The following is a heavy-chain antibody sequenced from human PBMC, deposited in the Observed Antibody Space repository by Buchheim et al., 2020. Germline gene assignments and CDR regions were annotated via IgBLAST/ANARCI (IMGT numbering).Heavy chain of an antibody. V-gene: IGHV3-30*18. CDR2: ISYDGSNK. CDR1: GFTFSSYG. Sequence: QVQLVESGGGVVQPRRSLRLSCAASGFTFSSYGMHWVRQAPGKGLEWVAVISYDGSNKYYADSVKGRFTISRDNSKNTLYLQMNSLRAEDTAVYYCAKDHSNWYFDLWGRGTL. CDR3: AKDHSNWYFDL. J-gene: IGHJ2*01. D-gene: IGHD6-13*01.